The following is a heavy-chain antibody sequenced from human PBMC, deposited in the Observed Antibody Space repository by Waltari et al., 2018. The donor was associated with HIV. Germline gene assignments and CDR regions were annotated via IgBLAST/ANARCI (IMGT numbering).Heavy chain of an antibody. CDR2: IRSKTSGETR. CDR1: GFTFGDFA. Sequence: QLVESGGALIQPGRSLRLSCTASGFTFGDFAMNWVRQAPGKGLEWVGFIRSKTSGETREYAAYVKGRFSISRDDSKGMVYLQMNSLRADDTALYYCVRDLAWRAFDVWGQGTMVTVSS. J-gene: IGHJ3*01. CDR3: VRDLAWRAFDV. V-gene: IGHV3-49*04. D-gene: IGHD3-3*01.